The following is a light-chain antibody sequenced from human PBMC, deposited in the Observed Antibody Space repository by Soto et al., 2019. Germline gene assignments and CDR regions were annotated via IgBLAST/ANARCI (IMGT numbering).Light chain of an antibody. J-gene: IGLJ1*01. CDR1: SSDVGGYNY. CDR3: SSYAGSSNV. V-gene: IGLV2-8*01. Sequence: QSVLTQPPSASGSPGQSVAISCTGTSSDVGGYNYVSWYHQHPGKAPKLMIYEVNKRPSGVPYRFSGSKSGNTASLTVSGLQAEDEADYYCSSYAGSSNVFGTGTKLTVL. CDR2: EVN.